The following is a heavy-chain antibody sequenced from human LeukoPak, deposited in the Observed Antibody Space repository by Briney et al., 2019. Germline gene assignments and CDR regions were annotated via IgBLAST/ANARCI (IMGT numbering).Heavy chain of an antibody. CDR3: ARGLSRGHSSGWYGGSSGMDV. CDR2: INHSGST. D-gene: IGHD6-19*01. Sequence: RSSETLSLTCAVYGGSFSGYYWSWIRQPPGKGLEWIGEINHSGSTNYNPSLKSRVTISVDTSKNQFSLKLSSVIAADTAVYYCARGLSRGHSSGWYGGSSGMDVWGKGTTVTVSS. CDR1: GGSFSGYY. J-gene: IGHJ6*04. V-gene: IGHV4-34*01.